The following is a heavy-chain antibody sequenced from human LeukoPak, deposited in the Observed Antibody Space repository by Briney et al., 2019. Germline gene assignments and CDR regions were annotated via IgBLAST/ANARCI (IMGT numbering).Heavy chain of an antibody. CDR2: ISWNSGSI. CDR1: GFTFDDYA. Sequence: GGSLRLSCAASGFTFDDYAMHWVRQAPGKGLEWVSGISWNSGSIGYADSVKGRFTISRDNAKNSLYLQMNSLRAEDTALYYCAKDKSAAAGGWFDPWGQGTLVTVSS. V-gene: IGHV3-9*01. J-gene: IGHJ5*02. CDR3: AKDKSAAAGGWFDP. D-gene: IGHD6-13*01.